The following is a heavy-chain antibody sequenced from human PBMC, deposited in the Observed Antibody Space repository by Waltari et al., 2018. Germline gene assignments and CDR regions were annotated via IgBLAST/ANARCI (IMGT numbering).Heavy chain of an antibody. D-gene: IGHD3-16*02. CDR3: ARSNSYSPFDY. CDR2: IRNRGNSYTT. V-gene: IGHV3-72*01. Sequence: EAQLVESGGGLVQPGGSLRLSCAASGFTFRDHDMDWGRQAPGKGLEWVGRIRNRGNSYTTEYAASGKGRFTISRDDSKNSLYLQMNSLETEDTAVYYCARSNSYSPFDYWGQGILVTVSS. J-gene: IGHJ4*02. CDR1: GFTFRDHD.